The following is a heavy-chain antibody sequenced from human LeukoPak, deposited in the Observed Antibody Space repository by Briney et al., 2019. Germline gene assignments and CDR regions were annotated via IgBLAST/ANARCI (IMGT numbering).Heavy chain of an antibody. D-gene: IGHD6-19*01. V-gene: IGHV3-7*01. CDR1: GFTFSSYW. CDR3: ARERSSGWYEIDY. J-gene: IGHJ4*02. CDR2: IKKDGSEK. Sequence: GGSLRLSCSASGFTFSSYWMSWVRQAPGKGLEWVANIKKDGSEKKYVDSVKGRFTISRDNAKNSLYLQMNSLRAEDTAVYYCARERSSGWYEIDYWGQGTLVTVSS.